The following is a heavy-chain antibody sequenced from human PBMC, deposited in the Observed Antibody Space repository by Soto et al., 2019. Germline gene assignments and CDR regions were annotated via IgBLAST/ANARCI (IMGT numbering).Heavy chain of an antibody. CDR3: ARDRSIDFWSGYWNDAFDI. CDR1: GYTFTSYG. Sequence: ASVKVSCKASGYTFTSYGISWVRQAPGQGLEWMGWISAYNGNTNYAQKLQGRVTMTTDTSTSTAYMELRSLRSDDTAVDYCARDRSIDFWSGYWNDAFDIWGQGTMVTVSS. J-gene: IGHJ3*02. V-gene: IGHV1-18*04. D-gene: IGHD3-3*01. CDR2: ISAYNGNT.